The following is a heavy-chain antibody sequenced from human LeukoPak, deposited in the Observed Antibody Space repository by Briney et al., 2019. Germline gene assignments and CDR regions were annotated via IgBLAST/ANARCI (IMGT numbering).Heavy chain of an antibody. V-gene: IGHV1-69*04. Sequence: SVKVSCKASGGTFSSYTISWVRQAPGQGLEWMGRIIPILGIANYAQKFQGRVTITADKSTSTAYMELSSLRSEDTAVYYCARDPAAISPFNWFDPWGQGTLVTVSS. CDR1: GGTFSSYT. CDR2: IIPILGIA. J-gene: IGHJ5*02. D-gene: IGHD2-2*02. CDR3: ARDPAAISPFNWFDP.